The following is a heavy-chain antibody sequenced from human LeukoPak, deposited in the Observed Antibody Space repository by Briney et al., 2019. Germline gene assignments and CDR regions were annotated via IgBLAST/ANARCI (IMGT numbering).Heavy chain of an antibody. J-gene: IGHJ4*02. CDR2: ISGSGGST. CDR3: ARVSSGWEFDY. V-gene: IGHV3-23*01. D-gene: IGHD6-19*01. CDR1: GFTFSSSW. Sequence: GGSLRLSCAASGFTFSSSWMHWVRQTPGKGLEWVSAISGSGGSTYYGDSVKGRFTISRDNSKNTLYLQMNSLRAEDTAVYYCARVSSGWEFDYWGQGTLVTVSS.